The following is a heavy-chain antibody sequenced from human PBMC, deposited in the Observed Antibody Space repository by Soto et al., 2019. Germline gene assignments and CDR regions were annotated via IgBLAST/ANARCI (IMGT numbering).Heavy chain of an antibody. J-gene: IGHJ6*02. D-gene: IGHD6-13*01. CDR2: ISYDGSNK. Sequence: GGSLRLSCAASGFTFSSYGMHWVRQAPGKGLEWVAVISYDGSNKYYADSVKGRFTISRDNSKNTLYLQMNSLRAEDTAVYYGADALHHIAAAAAGLAPRSRPYCYYGMDVWGQGTTVTVSS. V-gene: IGHV3-30*03. CDR1: GFTFSSYG. CDR3: ADALHHIAAAAAGLAPRSRPYCYYGMDV.